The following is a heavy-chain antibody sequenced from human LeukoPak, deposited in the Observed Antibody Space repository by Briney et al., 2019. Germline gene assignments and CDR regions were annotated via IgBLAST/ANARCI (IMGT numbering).Heavy chain of an antibody. CDR3: TRRGSDDSSGYYVH. Sequence: GGSLKLSCAASGFTFSGSAMHWVRQASGKGLEWVGRIRNKANSYATAYSGSVKGRFTISRDDSKNTAYLQMNSLKTEDTAVYYCTRRGSDDSSGYYVHWGQGTLVTVSS. V-gene: IGHV3-73*01. CDR2: IRNKANSYAT. CDR1: GFTFSGSA. D-gene: IGHD3-22*01. J-gene: IGHJ4*02.